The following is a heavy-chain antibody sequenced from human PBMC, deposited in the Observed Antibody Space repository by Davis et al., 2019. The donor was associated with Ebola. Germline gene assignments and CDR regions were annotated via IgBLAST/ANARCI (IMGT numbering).Heavy chain of an antibody. CDR2: IWYDGSNK. J-gene: IGHJ4*02. CDR3: ARGRAGGEIWLQFLDY. CDR1: GFTFSSYG. Sequence: GESLKISCAASGFTFSSYGMHWVRQAPGKGLEWVAVIWYDGSNKYYADSVKGRFTISRDNSKNTLYLQMNSLRAEDTAVYYCARGRAGGEIWLQFLDYWGQGTLVTVSS. D-gene: IGHD5-24*01. V-gene: IGHV3-33*08.